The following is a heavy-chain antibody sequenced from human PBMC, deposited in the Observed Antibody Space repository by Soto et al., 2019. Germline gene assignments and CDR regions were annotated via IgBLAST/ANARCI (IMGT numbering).Heavy chain of an antibody. V-gene: IGHV4-4*08. J-gene: IGHJ4*02. CDR3: GRVLGGQPEI. D-gene: IGHD3-10*01. Sequence: QVQLQESGPGLAKPSETLSLTCTVSGGSIRTYSWNWIRQPPGKGLEWIGFSHHSGDSNSNPSLKSRVTLYLDMYTKQFSLRLTSETAEDTAVYYCGRVLGGQPEIWGQGIRVTVSS. CDR2: SHHSGDS. CDR1: GGSIRTYS.